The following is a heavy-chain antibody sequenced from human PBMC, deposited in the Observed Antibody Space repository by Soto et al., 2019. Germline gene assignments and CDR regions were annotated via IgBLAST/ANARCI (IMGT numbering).Heavy chain of an antibody. J-gene: IGHJ4*02. CDR1: GFTFSSYT. Sequence: GGSLRLSCAASGFTFSSYTMNWVRQAPGNGLEWVSYISSGSSTIYHADSVKGRFTISRDNAKNSLYLQMNSLRDEDTAVYYCARASSTTSDYLDYWRQGPRVTVPS. CDR2: ISSGSSTI. D-gene: IGHD1-1*01. CDR3: ARASSTTSDYLDY. V-gene: IGHV3-48*02.